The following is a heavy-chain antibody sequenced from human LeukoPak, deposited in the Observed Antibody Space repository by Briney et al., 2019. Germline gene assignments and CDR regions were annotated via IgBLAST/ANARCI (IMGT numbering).Heavy chain of an antibody. CDR1: GFTFGSYG. Sequence: GGSLRLSCAASGFTFGSYGMHWVRQAPGKGLEWVAVISYDGSNKYCADSVKGRFTISRDNSKNTLYLQMNSLGAEDTAVYYCAKETRAARRYYYYGMDVWGQGTTVTVSS. CDR2: ISYDGSNK. J-gene: IGHJ6*02. CDR3: AKETRAARRYYYYGMDV. D-gene: IGHD6-6*01. V-gene: IGHV3-30*18.